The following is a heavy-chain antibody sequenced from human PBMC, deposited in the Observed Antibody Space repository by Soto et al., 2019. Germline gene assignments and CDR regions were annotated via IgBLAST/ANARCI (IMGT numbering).Heavy chain of an antibody. Sequence: SCKASGYTFSSYGMHWVRQAPGKGLEWVAVISYDGSNKYYADSAKGRFTISRDNSKNTLYLQMNSLRAEDTAVYYCAKELMYYSDSSGAIDYWGQGTLVTVSS. CDR1: GYTFSSYG. CDR3: AKELMYYSDSSGAIDY. CDR2: ISYDGSNK. D-gene: IGHD3-22*01. V-gene: IGHV3-30*18. J-gene: IGHJ4*02.